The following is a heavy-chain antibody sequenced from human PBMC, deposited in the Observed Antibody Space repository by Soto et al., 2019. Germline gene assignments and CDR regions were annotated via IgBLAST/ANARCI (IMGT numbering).Heavy chain of an antibody. J-gene: IGHJ5*02. D-gene: IGHD5-18*01. V-gene: IGHV4-59*08. Sequence: SETLSLTCTVSGGSIISYYCSWVVQPAWKGLEWIGYISYSGSTNYNPSLKSRVTISVDTSKNQFSLKLSSVTAADTAVYYCARLVWSYGTWFDPWGQGTLVTVS. CDR3: ARLVWSYGTWFDP. CDR1: GGSIISYY. CDR2: ISYSGST.